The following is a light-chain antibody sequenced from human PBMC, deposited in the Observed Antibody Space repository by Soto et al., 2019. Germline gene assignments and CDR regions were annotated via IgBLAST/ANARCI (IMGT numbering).Light chain of an antibody. J-gene: IGLJ2*01. CDR2: DVS. V-gene: IGLV2-14*03. CDR3: SSYTTISTYYVI. CDR1: RNDIGSYNF. Sequence: QSALTQPASLSGSPGQSITISCTGSRNDIGSYNFVSWYRLHPGRAPQLIIFDVSSRPSWVSHRFSGSKSDNTASLTIFGLQAEDEGEYYCSSYTTISTYYVIFGGGTKVTVL.